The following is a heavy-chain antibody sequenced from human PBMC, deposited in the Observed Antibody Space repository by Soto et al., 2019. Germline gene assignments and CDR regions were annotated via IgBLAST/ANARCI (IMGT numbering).Heavy chain of an antibody. J-gene: IGHJ4*02. CDR1: GFTFSSYS. V-gene: IGHV3-48*02. CDR2: ISGSSTTI. CDR3: ARYSGYEDS. Sequence: GGSLRLSCTASGFTFSSYSMNWVRQPPGKGLEWVSYISGSSTTIYYTDSVKVRFTISRDNAKNSRYLQMNTLRDEDTALYYCARYSGYEDSWGQGTLVTVSS. D-gene: IGHD5-12*01.